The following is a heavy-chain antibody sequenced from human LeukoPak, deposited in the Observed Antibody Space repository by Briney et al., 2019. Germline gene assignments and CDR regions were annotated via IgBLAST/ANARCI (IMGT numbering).Heavy chain of an antibody. CDR1: GGSISTSTNY. CDR3: ARGPKSRWIFGELY. V-gene: IGHV4-39*07. CDR2: IYYSGTT. J-gene: IGHJ4*02. Sequence: SETLSLTCTVSGGSISTSTNYWGWIRQPPGKGLEWIGNIYYSGTTYYNPSLKSRVTISVDTSNNQFSLKLSSVTAADTAVYYCARGPKSRWIFGELYWGQGTLVTVSS. D-gene: IGHD3-3*01.